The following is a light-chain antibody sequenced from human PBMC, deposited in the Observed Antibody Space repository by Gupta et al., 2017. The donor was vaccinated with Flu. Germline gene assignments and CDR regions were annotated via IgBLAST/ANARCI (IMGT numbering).Light chain of an antibody. CDR1: QDISGF. CDR3: QQLKNFLFT. V-gene: IGKV1-9*01. J-gene: IGKJ3*01. Sequence: DIQLTQSPSFLSASVGDRVTITCRASQDISGFLAWYQHKPGKAPNLLIYGASTLQSGVPSRFSGSGGGTEFTLTINRLQPEDFATYYCQQLKNFLFTFGHGTKVEIK. CDR2: GAS.